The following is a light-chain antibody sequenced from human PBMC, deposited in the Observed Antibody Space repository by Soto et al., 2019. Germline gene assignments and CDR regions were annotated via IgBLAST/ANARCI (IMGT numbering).Light chain of an antibody. CDR1: QSVSSKY. Sequence: EIVLTQSPGTLSLSPGERATLSCRASQSVSSKYLAWYQQKPGQAPRLLIFATSSRATGIPDRFSGSGSGTDFTLTISRLEPDDFAVYSCQQYDKSPMYTFGQGTKLEI. CDR2: ATS. J-gene: IGKJ2*01. CDR3: QQYDKSPMYT. V-gene: IGKV3-20*01.